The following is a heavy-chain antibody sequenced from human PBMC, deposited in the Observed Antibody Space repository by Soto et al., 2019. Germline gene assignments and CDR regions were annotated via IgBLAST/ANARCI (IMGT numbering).Heavy chain of an antibody. CDR1: GASIRSYY. D-gene: IGHD1-26*01. V-gene: IGHV4-59*01. Sequence: QVHLQESGPGLVKPSETLSLTCTVSGASIRSYYWSWIRQPPGKGLEWIGFSYYSGSTNYNPSLNSRVTISVDTSKNQFSLKLTSVTAADTAVYYCVRDQNGSPHFDYWGQGILVTVSS. J-gene: IGHJ4*02. CDR3: VRDQNGSPHFDY. CDR2: SYYSGST.